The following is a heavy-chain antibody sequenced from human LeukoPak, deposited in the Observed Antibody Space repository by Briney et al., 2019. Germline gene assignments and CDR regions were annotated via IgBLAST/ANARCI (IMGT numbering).Heavy chain of an antibody. Sequence: GGSLRLSCAASGFPFTRFAMTWVRQAPGKGLEWVSALSGTGDRTYYANSVKGRFTVSRDNSEKMVFLQMNSLRAEDTAVYYCAKELVRGVIYGNYWGQGTLVTVSS. J-gene: IGHJ4*02. V-gene: IGHV3-23*01. CDR3: AKELVRGVIYGNY. D-gene: IGHD3-10*01. CDR2: LSGTGDRT. CDR1: GFPFTRFA.